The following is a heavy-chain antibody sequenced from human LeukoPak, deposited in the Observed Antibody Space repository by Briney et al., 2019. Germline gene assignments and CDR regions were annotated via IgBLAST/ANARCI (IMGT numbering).Heavy chain of an antibody. D-gene: IGHD1-1*01. V-gene: IGHV5-51*01. CDR2: IYPGDSDT. J-gene: IGHJ4*02. CDR3: ARVAGTTRGDY. Sequence: GESLKISCKGSGYSFTSYWIAWVRQMPGKGPEWMGIIYPGDSDTGYSPSFQGQVTISADKSISTAYLQWSSLKASDTAIYYCARVAGTTRGDYWGQGTLVTVSS. CDR1: GYSFTSYW.